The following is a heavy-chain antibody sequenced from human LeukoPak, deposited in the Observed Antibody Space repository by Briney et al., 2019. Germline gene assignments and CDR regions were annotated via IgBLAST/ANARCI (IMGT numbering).Heavy chain of an antibody. J-gene: IGHJ3*02. D-gene: IGHD6-19*01. CDR3: AREGYSSGWYRGAFDI. V-gene: IGHV4-59*12. CDR2: IYYSGST. Sequence: PSETLSLTCTVSGGSISSYYWSWIRQPPGKGLEWIGYIYYSGSTNYNPSLKSRVTMSVDTSKNQFSLKLSSVTAADTAVYYCAREGYSSGWYRGAFDIWGQGTMVTVSS. CDR1: GGSISSYY.